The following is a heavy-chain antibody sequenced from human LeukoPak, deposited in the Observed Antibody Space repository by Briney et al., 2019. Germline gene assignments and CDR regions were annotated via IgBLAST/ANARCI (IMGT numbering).Heavy chain of an antibody. CDR1: GYTFTGYY. Sequence: ASVNVSCKASGYTFTGYYMHWVRQAPGQGLEWMGWINPNSGGTSYAQKFQGRVTMTRDTSISTAYMELCRLRSDDTAVYYCARDRSGKGAFDIWGQGTMVTVSS. CDR2: INPNSGGT. D-gene: IGHD1-26*01. CDR3: ARDRSGKGAFDI. J-gene: IGHJ3*02. V-gene: IGHV1-2*02.